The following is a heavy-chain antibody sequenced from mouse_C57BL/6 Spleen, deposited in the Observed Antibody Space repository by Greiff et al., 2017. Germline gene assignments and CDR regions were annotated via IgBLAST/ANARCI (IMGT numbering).Heavy chain of an antibody. J-gene: IGHJ4*01. D-gene: IGHD2-1*01. CDR3: TRGEIYYGNYGAMDY. CDR1: GFTFSSYA. V-gene: IGHV5-9-1*02. CDR2: ISSGGDYI. Sequence: EVKLMESGEGLVKPGGSLKLSCAASGFTFSSYAMSWVRQTPEKRLEWVAYISSGGDYIYYADTVKGRFTISRDNARNTLYLQMSSLKSEDTAMYYCTRGEIYYGNYGAMDYWGQGTSVTVSS.